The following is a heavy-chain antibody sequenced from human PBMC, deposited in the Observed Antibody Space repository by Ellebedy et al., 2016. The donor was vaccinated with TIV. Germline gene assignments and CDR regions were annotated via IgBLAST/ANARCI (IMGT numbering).Heavy chain of an antibody. CDR1: GYTFSSYD. J-gene: IGHJ4*02. D-gene: IGHD3-22*01. V-gene: IGHV1-8*03. CDR2: MNPNSGNT. CDR3: ARGGPSTCYYDSSCYYYAH. Sequence: AASVKVSCKASGYTFSSYDIHWVRQATGQGLEWMGWMNPNSGNTGYAQKFQGRLTITRNSSTSTAYMELSGLRSEDTAVYYCARGGPSTCYYDSSCYYYAHWGQGTLVTVSS.